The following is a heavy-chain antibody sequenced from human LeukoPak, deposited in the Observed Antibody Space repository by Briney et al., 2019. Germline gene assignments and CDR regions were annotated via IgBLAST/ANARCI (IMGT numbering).Heavy chain of an antibody. CDR1: GGSFSGYY. Sequence: PSETLSLTCAVYGGSFSGYYWSWIRQPPGKGLEWIGEINHSGSTNYNPSLKSRVTISVDTSKNQFSLKLSPVTAADTAVYYCARVPRYYYDSSGYYYGPFDYWGQGTLVTVSS. CDR3: ARVPRYYYDSSGYYYGPFDY. J-gene: IGHJ4*02. CDR2: INHSGST. D-gene: IGHD3-22*01. V-gene: IGHV4-34*01.